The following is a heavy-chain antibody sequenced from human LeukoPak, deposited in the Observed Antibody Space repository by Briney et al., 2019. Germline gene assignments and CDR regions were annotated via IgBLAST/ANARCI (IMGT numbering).Heavy chain of an antibody. CDR3: AREGYDTNIYYKADY. Sequence: SETLSLTCAVYGGSFSGYYWSWIRQPPGKGLEWIGEINHSGSTSYNPSLKSRVTITLDTSKSQFSLRLSSVTAADTAVYYCAREGYDTNIYYKADYWGQGTLVTVSS. CDR2: INHSGST. J-gene: IGHJ4*02. V-gene: IGHV4-34*01. CDR1: GGSFSGYY. D-gene: IGHD3-22*01.